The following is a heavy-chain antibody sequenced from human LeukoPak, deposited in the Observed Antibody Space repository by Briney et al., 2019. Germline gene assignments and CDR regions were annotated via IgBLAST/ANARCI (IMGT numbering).Heavy chain of an antibody. J-gene: IGHJ6*04. CDR3: AMGPTAMENYYYYGMDV. D-gene: IGHD5-18*01. CDR2: ISGSGGST. Sequence: GGSLRLSCAASGFTFSSYAMSWVRQAPGKGLEWVSAISGSGGSTYYADSVKGRLTISRDNSKNTLYLQMNSLRAEDTAVYYCAMGPTAMENYYYYGMDVWGKGTTVTVSS. V-gene: IGHV3-23*01. CDR1: GFTFSSYA.